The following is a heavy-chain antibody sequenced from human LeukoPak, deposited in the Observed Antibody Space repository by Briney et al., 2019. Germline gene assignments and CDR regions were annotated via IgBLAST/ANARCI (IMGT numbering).Heavy chain of an antibody. CDR3: AREVVSSPSYFDS. CDR2: FYRGDST. CDR1: GFTASSSY. D-gene: IGHD2-15*01. J-gene: IGHJ4*02. V-gene: IGHV3-53*01. Sequence: GGSLRLSCAASGFTASSSYMYWVRQAPGKGLEWVSFFYRGDSTYYAESVRGRFTISRGNSKNTLYLLMNSLIPEDTAVYYCAREVVSSPSYFDSWGQGTLVTVSS.